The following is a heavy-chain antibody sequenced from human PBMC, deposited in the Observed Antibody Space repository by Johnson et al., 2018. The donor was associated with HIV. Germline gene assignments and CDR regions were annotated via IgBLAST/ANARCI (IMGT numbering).Heavy chain of an antibody. Sequence: MQLVESGGGLVQPGGSLRLSCAASGFTVSSNYMSWVRPAPGKGLEWVSVIYSGDTTYYADSVKGRFTISRENARNSLYLQMNSLRAGDTAVYYCARSLSSSWYEGAFDIWGQGTMVTVSS. J-gene: IGHJ3*02. CDR1: GFTVSSNY. CDR2: IYSGDTT. V-gene: IGHV3-66*01. D-gene: IGHD6-13*01. CDR3: ARSLSSSWYEGAFDI.